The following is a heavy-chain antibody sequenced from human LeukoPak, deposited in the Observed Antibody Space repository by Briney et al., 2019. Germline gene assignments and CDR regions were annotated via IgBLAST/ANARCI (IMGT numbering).Heavy chain of an antibody. Sequence: SETLSLTCTVSGGSISSSSYYWGWIRQPPGKGLEWIGSIYYSGSTYYNPSLKSRVTISVDTSKNQFSLKLSSVTAADTAVYYCARRGYSYGYGVDYWGQGTLVTVSS. J-gene: IGHJ4*02. CDR1: GGSISSSSYY. CDR2: IYYSGST. D-gene: IGHD5-18*01. CDR3: ARRGYSYGYGVDY. V-gene: IGHV4-39*01.